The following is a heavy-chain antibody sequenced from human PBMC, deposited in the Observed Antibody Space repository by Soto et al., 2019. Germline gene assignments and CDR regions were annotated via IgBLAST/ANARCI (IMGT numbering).Heavy chain of an antibody. CDR1: VFSVSNNY. Sequence: EVQLVESGGGLIQLGGSLRLSCVASVFSVSNNYMSWVRQAPGKGLEWVSVIYSDGSTYYADSVKGRFTISRDNSRNTVYLQTNSLRAEDTAVYYCARGGGVAVRPHYYYYGMDVWGQGTTVTVSS. J-gene: IGHJ6*02. D-gene: IGHD6-6*01. CDR2: IYSDGST. V-gene: IGHV3-53*01. CDR3: ARGGGVAVRPHYYYYGMDV.